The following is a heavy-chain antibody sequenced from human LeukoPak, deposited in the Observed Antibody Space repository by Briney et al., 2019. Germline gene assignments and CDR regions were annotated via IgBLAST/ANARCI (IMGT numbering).Heavy chain of an antibody. CDR2: VRYDGNNP. V-gene: IGHV3-30*02. Sequence: GGSLRLSCAASGFTFGSYGMHWVRQAPGKGLDWVAFVRYDGNNPYYSASVKGRFTISRDNSKNTVLLQMNSLRAEDTAVYYCARALIGYYFDYWGQGTLVTVSS. CDR3: ARALIGYYFDY. D-gene: IGHD2-8*01. J-gene: IGHJ4*02. CDR1: GFTFGSYG.